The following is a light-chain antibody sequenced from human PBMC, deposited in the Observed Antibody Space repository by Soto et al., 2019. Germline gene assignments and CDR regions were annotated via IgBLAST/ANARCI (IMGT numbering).Light chain of an antibody. Sequence: QSDLNQPPSASGSPGQSVTISCTGTSSEVGGYNYVSWYQQHPGKAPKLMIYEVSERPSGVPDRFSGSKSGNTASLTVSGLQVEDEADYYCSSYTGSNNFVAFGGGTKLTVL. CDR2: EVS. J-gene: IGLJ2*01. CDR3: SSYTGSNNFVA. V-gene: IGLV2-8*01. CDR1: SSEVGGYNY.